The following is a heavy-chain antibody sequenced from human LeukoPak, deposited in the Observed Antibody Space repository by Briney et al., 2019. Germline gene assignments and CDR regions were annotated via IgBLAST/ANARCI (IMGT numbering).Heavy chain of an antibody. CDR1: GFTFSSYA. D-gene: IGHD3-22*01. V-gene: IGHV4-34*01. CDR2: INHSGST. Sequence: GSLRLSCAASGFTFSSYAMSWVRQAPGKGLEWIGEINHSGSTNYNPSLKSRVTISVDTSKNQFSLKLSSVTAADTAVYYCARDSLGFDYWGQGTLVTVSS. J-gene: IGHJ4*02. CDR3: ARDSLGFDY.